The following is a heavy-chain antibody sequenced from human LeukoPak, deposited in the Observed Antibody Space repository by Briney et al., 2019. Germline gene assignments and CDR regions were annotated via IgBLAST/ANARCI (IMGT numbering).Heavy chain of an antibody. Sequence: PGGTLRLSCAASGFTFSSYAMIWVRQAPGKGLEWVSSINTNGGSSYYADSVKGRFTISRDNSKNTLYLQLNSLRAGDTAIYYCTKDRRGPAAGTWYFDSWGQGTLVTVSS. CDR1: GFTFSSYA. CDR3: TKDRRGPAAGTWYFDS. J-gene: IGHJ4*02. CDR2: INTNGGSS. V-gene: IGHV3-23*01. D-gene: IGHD6-13*01.